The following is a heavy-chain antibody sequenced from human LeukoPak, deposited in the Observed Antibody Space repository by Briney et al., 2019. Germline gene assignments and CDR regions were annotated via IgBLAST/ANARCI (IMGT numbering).Heavy chain of an antibody. D-gene: IGHD1-26*01. CDR2: AYYTGST. Sequence: PSETLSLTCTVSGGSISNYYWTWSRQPPGKGLEWIGYAYYTGSTNYNPSLKSRVTISVDTSKNQFSLKLSSVTAADTAVYYCARDGARHGDYWGQGTLVTVSS. CDR3: ARDGARHGDY. CDR1: GGSISNYY. V-gene: IGHV4-59*01. J-gene: IGHJ4*02.